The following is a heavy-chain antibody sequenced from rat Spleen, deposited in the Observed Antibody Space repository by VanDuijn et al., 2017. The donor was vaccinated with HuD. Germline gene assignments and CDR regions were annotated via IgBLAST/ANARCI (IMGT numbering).Heavy chain of an antibody. Sequence: EVQLVESGGGLVQPGRSLKLSCAASGFTFSNYYMAWVRQAPTKGLEWVAYISTAGGNTYYRDSVRGRFTISRDNAKNTLYLQMESLRSEDTATYYCAKDPWDSGANWFAYWGQGTLVTVSS. V-gene: IGHV5-27*01. CDR2: ISTAGGNT. CDR1: GFTFSNYY. CDR3: AKDPWDSGANWFAY. D-gene: IGHD4-3*01. J-gene: IGHJ3*01.